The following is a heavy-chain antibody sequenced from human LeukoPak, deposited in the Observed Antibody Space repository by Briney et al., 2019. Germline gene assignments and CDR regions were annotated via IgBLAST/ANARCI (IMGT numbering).Heavy chain of an antibody. J-gene: IGHJ5*02. D-gene: IGHD6-13*01. V-gene: IGHV4-34*01. CDR2: INHSGST. CDR3: ARTYSSSWAAKKKNWFDP. Sequence: SETLSLTCAVYGGSFSGYYWSWIRQPPGKGLEWIGGINHSGSTNYNPSLKSRVTISVDTSKNQFSLKLSSVTAADTAVHYCARTYSSSWAAKKKNWFDPWGQGTLVTVSS. CDR1: GGSFSGYY.